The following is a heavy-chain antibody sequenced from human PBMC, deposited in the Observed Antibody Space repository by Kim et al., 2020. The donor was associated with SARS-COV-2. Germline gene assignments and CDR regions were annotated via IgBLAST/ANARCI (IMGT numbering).Heavy chain of an antibody. Sequence: TINYAAPVTGRFTISRDDSKNTLYLQMNSLTTEDTAVYFCGDTWSYHGVDVWGQGTTVTVSS. CDR2: TI. V-gene: IGHV3-15*06. CDR3: GDTWSYHGVDV. J-gene: IGHJ6*02. D-gene: IGHD3-16*02.